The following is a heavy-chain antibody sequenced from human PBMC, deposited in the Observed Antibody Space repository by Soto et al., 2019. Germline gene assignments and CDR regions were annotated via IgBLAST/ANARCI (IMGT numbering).Heavy chain of an antibody. CDR3: ATTVVTYPGAFDI. CDR1: GFTFSSYA. CDR2: ISGSGGST. V-gene: IGHV3-23*01. Sequence: LRLSCAASGFTFSSYAMSWVRQAPGKGLEWVSAISGSGGSTYYADSVKGRFTISRDNSKNTLYLQMNSLRAEDTAVYYCATTVVTYPGAFDIWGQGTMVTVSS. J-gene: IGHJ3*02. D-gene: IGHD2-15*01.